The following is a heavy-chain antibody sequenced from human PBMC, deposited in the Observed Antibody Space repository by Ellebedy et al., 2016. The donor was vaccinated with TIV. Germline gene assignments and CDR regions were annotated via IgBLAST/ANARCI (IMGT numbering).Heavy chain of an antibody. Sequence: GGSLRLXCAASGFTFSSYSMNWVRQAPGKGLEWVSSISSSSSYIYYADSVKGRFTISRDNAKNSLYLQMNSLRAEDTAVYYCARDQSVYYDSPGCLDVWGQGTTVTVSS. CDR3: ARDQSVYYDSPGCLDV. CDR2: ISSSSSYI. J-gene: IGHJ6*02. D-gene: IGHD3-22*01. CDR1: GFTFSSYS. V-gene: IGHV3-21*01.